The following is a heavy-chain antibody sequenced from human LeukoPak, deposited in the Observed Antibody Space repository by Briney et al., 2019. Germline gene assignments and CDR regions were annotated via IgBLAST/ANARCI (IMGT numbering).Heavy chain of an antibody. CDR2: INHSGST. V-gene: IGHV4-39*07. Sequence: PSETLSLTCTVSGGSISSSSYYWGWIRQPPGKGLEWIGEINHSGSTNYNPSLKSRVTISVDTSKNQFSLKLSSVTAADTAVYYCASLSSGYYGFDPWGQGTLVTVSS. CDR1: GGSISSSSYY. D-gene: IGHD3-22*01. J-gene: IGHJ5*02. CDR3: ASLSSGYYGFDP.